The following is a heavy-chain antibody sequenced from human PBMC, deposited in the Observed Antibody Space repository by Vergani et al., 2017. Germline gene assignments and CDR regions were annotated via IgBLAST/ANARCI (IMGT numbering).Heavy chain of an antibody. CDR3: AKTTAMIVVTFDY. Sequence: EVQLLESGGGLAQPGGSLRLSCAASGFTFTNFAMTWVRQAPGEGLEWVSAISGSGGSTYYADSVKGRFTISRDNSKNTLYLQMNSLRAEDTAVYYCAKTTAMIVVTFDYWGQGTLVTVSS. J-gene: IGHJ4*02. CDR2: ISGSGGST. CDR1: GFTFTNFA. V-gene: IGHV3-23*01. D-gene: IGHD3-22*01.